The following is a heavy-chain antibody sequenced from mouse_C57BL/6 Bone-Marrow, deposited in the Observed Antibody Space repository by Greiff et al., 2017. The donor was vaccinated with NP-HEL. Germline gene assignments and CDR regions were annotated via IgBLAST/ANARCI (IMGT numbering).Heavy chain of an antibody. V-gene: IGHV1-26*01. CDR3: ARGDYPSYFDY. CDR1: GYTFTDYY. Sequence: EVKLMESGPELVKPGASVKISCKASGYTFTDYYMNWVKQSHGKSLEWIGDINPNNGGTSYNQKFKGKATLTVDKSSSTAYMELRSLTSEDSAVYYCARGDYPSYFDYWGQGTTLTVSS. CDR2: INPNNGGT. D-gene: IGHD2-4*01. J-gene: IGHJ2*01.